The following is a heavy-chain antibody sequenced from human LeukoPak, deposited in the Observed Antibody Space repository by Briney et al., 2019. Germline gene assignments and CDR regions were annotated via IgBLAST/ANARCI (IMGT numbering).Heavy chain of an antibody. Sequence: AGSLSLSCAASGRTITNAWMNWVRHPHAPGQEWDGRIASQSDGGTSYYASPVKGRFTISRYDSKNTLFLQMTSVKTEAPAVHYCTTGIRGDCGQGTLVTVSS. CDR2: IASQSDGGTS. V-gene: IGHV3-15*04. CDR1: GRTITNAW. J-gene: IGHJ4*02. CDR3: TTGIRGD.